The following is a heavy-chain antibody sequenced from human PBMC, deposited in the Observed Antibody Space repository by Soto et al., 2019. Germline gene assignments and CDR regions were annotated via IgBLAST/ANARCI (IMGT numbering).Heavy chain of an antibody. D-gene: IGHD5-12*01. J-gene: IGHJ6*02. V-gene: IGHV4-61*01. CDR2: IYYSGST. CDR3: ARDRGYGHYYYGMDV. CDR1: GGSVSSGSYY. Sequence: SATLSLTCTVSGGSVSSGSYYWSWIRQPPGKGLEWIGYIYYSGSTNYNPSLKSRVTISVDTSKNQFSLKLSSVTAADTAVYYCARDRGYGHYYYGMDVWGQGTTVTVSS.